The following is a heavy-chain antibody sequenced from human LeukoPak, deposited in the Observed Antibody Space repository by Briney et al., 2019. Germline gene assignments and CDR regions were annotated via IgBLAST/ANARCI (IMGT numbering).Heavy chain of an antibody. CDR3: ARGVEPLAANTLAY. CDR1: GFSVSSNY. Sequence: GGSLRLSCAASGFSVSSNYMIWVRQAPGKGLEWVSVIYSGGSKYYADSVKGRLTISRDNSKNTVYLQMNSLRAEDTAVYYCARGVEPLAANTLAYWGQGTLVTVSS. CDR2: IYSGGSK. J-gene: IGHJ4*02. V-gene: IGHV3-53*01. D-gene: IGHD1-14*01.